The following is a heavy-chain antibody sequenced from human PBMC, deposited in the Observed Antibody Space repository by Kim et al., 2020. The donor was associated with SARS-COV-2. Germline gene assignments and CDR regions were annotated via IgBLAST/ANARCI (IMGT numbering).Heavy chain of an antibody. CDR2: IYYSGST. CDR3: ARARERLLNWFDP. D-gene: IGHD5-12*01. CDR1: GGSISSYY. V-gene: IGHV4-59*01. Sequence: SETLSLTCTVSGGSISSYYWSWIRQPPGKGLEWIGYIYYSGSTNYNPSLKSRVTISVDTSKNQFSLKLSSVTAADTAVYYCARARERLLNWFDPWGQGTLVTVSS. J-gene: IGHJ5*02.